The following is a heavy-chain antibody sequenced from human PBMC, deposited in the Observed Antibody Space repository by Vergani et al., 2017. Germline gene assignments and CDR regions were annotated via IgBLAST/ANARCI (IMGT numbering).Heavy chain of an antibody. D-gene: IGHD3-22*01. CDR3: ARCYYDSSGYRTYYFDY. Sequence: EVQLVESGGGLVQPGGSLRLSCAASGFTFSSYEMNWVRQAPGKGLEWVSYISSSGSTIYYADSVKGRFTISRDNAKNSLYLQMNSLRAEDTAVYYCARCYYDSSGYRTYYFDYWGQGTLVTVSS. CDR2: ISSSGSTI. V-gene: IGHV3-48*03. J-gene: IGHJ4*01. CDR1: GFTFSSYE.